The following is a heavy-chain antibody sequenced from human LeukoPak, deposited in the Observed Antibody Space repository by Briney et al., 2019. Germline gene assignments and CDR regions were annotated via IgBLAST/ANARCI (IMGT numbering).Heavy chain of an antibody. CDR3: ARDGGQRGYSYGYALDFDY. D-gene: IGHD5-18*01. Sequence: SETPSLTCTVSGGSISSYYWSWIRQPPGKGLEWIGYIYYSGSTNYNPSLKSRVTISVDTSKNQFSLKLSSVTAADAAVYYCARDGGQRGYSYGYALDFDYWGQGTLVTVSS. J-gene: IGHJ4*02. CDR2: IYYSGST. V-gene: IGHV4-59*01. CDR1: GGSISSYY.